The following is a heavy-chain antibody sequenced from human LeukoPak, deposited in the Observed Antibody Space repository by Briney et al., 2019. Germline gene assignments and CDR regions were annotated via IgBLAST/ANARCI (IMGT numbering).Heavy chain of an antibody. V-gene: IGHV1-69*13. D-gene: IGHD3-22*01. J-gene: IGHJ4*02. CDR2: IIPIFGTA. CDR3: ARVDSSGYYFDY. CDR1: GGTFSSYA. Sequence: GASVKVSCKASGGTFSSYAISWVRQAPGQGLEWMGGIIPIFGTANYAQKFQGRVTITADESTGTAYMELSSLRSEDTAVYYCARVDSSGYYFDYWGQGTLVTVSS.